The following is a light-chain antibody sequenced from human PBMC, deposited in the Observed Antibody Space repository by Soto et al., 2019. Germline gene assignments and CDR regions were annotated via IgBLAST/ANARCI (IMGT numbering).Light chain of an antibody. CDR3: QQYYSYHRK. CDR1: QGISSY. CDR2: AAS. J-gene: IGKJ1*01. Sequence: AIRMTQSPSSLSASTGDRVTITCRASQGISSYLAWYQQKPGKAPKLLIYAASTLQSGVPSRFSGSGSGTDFTLTISCLQSEDFETYYCQQYYSYHRKFGQGTKVDI. V-gene: IGKV1-8*01.